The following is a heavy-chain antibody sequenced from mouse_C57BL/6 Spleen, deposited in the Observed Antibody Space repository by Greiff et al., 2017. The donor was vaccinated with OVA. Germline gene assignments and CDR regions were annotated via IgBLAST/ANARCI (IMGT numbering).Heavy chain of an antibody. D-gene: IGHD2-2*01. CDR1: GYSFTGYY. CDR2: INPSTGGT. Sequence: EVQLQQSGPELVKPGASVKISCKASGYSFTGYYMNWVKQSPEKSLEWIGEINPSTGGTTYNQKFKAKATLTADKSSSTAYMQLKSLTSEDSAVYYCARWLPRDYYAMDYWGQGTSVTVSS. CDR3: ARWLPRDYYAMDY. J-gene: IGHJ4*01. V-gene: IGHV1-42*01.